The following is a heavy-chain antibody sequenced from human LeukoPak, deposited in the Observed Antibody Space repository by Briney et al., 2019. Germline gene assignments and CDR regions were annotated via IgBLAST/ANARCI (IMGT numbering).Heavy chain of an antibody. CDR3: ARVGSGSYYHDP. V-gene: IGHV4-39*07. D-gene: IGHD1-26*01. J-gene: IGHJ5*02. Sequence: PSETLSLTCSVSGGSISSNSYYWGWIRQPPGKGLEWIGTTHYSGSTYYNPSLKSRVTISVDTSKNQFSLKLSSVTAADTAVYYCARVGSGSYYHDPWGQGTLVTVSS. CDR2: THYSGST. CDR1: GGSISSNSYY.